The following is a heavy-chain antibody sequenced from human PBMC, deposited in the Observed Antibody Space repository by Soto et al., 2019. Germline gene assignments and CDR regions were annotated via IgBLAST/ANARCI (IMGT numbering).Heavy chain of an antibody. J-gene: IGHJ4*02. V-gene: IGHV1-69*01. CDR1: GGTFNNYA. Sequence: QVRLVQSGAEMKKPGSSVKVSCKASGGTFNNYAINWVRQAPGQGLQWMGGIIPKFGSPNYTQKFQGRVTITADEPTTTAYMELSSLKSEDTALYYCARVYGYDDTSGYYYPFDVWGQGSLVIVSS. CDR3: ARVYGYDDTSGYYYPFDV. CDR2: IIPKFGSP. D-gene: IGHD3-22*01.